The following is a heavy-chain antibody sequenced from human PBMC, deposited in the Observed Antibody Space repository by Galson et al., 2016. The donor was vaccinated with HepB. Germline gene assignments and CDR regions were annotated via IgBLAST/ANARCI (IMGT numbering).Heavy chain of an antibody. CDR1: GFSFNTYT. V-gene: IGHV3-21*01. D-gene: IGHD3-16*02. Sequence: SLRLSCAASGFSFNTYTMNWVRQAPGKGLEWVSSISSRSKHMYYADSLKGRFTISRDNTKNSLFLLMNSLRAEDTAVYYCARNLNVITSGGGIVTDAFDIWGQGTMVTVSS. J-gene: IGHJ3*02. CDR3: ARNLNVITSGGGIVTDAFDI. CDR2: ISSRSKHM.